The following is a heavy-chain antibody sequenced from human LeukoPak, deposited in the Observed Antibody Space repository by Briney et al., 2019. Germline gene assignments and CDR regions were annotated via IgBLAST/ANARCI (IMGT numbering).Heavy chain of an antibody. J-gene: IGHJ4*02. CDR2: IYSGGTT. D-gene: IGHD2-2*01. CDR3: TSRVVVPAAISDY. CDR1: GFTVSSKH. V-gene: IGHV3-53*01. Sequence: GGSLRLSCAASGFTVSSKHMTWVRQAPGKGLEWVSVIYSGGTTYYADSAKGRFTISKDNSNNTLYLQMNSLRAEDTAVYYCTSRVVVPAAISDYWGQGTLVTVS.